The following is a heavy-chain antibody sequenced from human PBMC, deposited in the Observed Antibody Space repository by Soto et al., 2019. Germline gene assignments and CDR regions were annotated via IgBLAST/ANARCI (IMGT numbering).Heavy chain of an antibody. CDR3: ARVGDTAMSHFDY. D-gene: IGHD5-18*01. CDR1: GFTFSYSY. Sequence: QVQLVESGGGLVNPGGSLRLSCVVSGFTFSYSYMSWIRQAPGKGLEWVSHIGSSQSTIKYADSVKGRFTISRDNAKNSLYLQMNSLRAEDTAVYYCARVGDTAMSHFDYWGQGTLVTVSS. CDR2: IGSSQSTI. V-gene: IGHV3-11*01. J-gene: IGHJ4*02.